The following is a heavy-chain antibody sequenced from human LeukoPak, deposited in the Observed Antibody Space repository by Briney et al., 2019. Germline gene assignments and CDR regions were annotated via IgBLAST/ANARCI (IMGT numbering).Heavy chain of an antibody. D-gene: IGHD6-19*01. Sequence: PGGSLRLSCAASGFTVSSNYMGWVRQAPGKGLEWVSVIYSGGSTYYADSVKGRFTISRDNSKNTLYLQMNSLRAEDTAVYYCARATARGWYYFDYWGQGTLVTVSS. V-gene: IGHV3-53*01. CDR1: GFTVSSNY. CDR2: IYSGGST. CDR3: ARATARGWYYFDY. J-gene: IGHJ4*02.